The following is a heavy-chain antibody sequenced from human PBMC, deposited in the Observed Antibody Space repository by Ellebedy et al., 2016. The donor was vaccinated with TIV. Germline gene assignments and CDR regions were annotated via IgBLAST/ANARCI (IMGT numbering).Heavy chain of an antibody. CDR3: ATDRGERGLLSFFDS. J-gene: IGHJ4*02. V-gene: IGHV3-74*01. D-gene: IGHD2-21*02. CDR2: INSDGRST. CDR1: GFTFSGNW. Sequence: GESLKISCAASGFTFSGNWMHWVRQAPGKGLVWVSRINSDGRSTTYADSVKGRFTISRDNAKDSLYLQMNSLRAEDTAVYYCATDRGERGLLSFFDSWGQGTLVTVSS.